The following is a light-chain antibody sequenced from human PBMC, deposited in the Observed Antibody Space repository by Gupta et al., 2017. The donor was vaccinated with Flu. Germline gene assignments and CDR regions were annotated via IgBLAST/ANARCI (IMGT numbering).Light chain of an antibody. CDR2: EDT. CDR3: CSYAGSTTPYV. V-gene: IGLV2-23*01. J-gene: IGLJ1*01. Sequence: QSALTQPASVSGSPGQSITIPCTGTASDVGTYNLVSWYQHHPGKAPKLMIYEDTKRPSGVSNRFSGSKSGNTASLTISGLQAEDEADYYCCSYAGSTTPYVFGTGTKVTVL. CDR1: ASDVGTYNL.